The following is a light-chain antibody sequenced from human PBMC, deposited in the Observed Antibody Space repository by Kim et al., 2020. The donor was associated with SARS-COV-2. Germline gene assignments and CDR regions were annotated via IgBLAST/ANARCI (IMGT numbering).Light chain of an antibody. CDR3: QAWDSTAVV. CDR2: QDI. V-gene: IGLV3-1*01. J-gene: IGLJ2*01. Sequence: SYELTQPPSVSVSPGQTASITCSGDKLGRKYAFWYQQKPGQSPVLVLYQDISRPSGIPERFSGSNSGNTATLTITGTQAMDEADYYCQAWDSTAVVFGGGTQLTVL. CDR1: KLGRKY.